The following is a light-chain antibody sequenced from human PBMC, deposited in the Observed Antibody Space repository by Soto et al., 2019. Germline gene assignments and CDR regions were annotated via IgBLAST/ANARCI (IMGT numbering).Light chain of an antibody. V-gene: IGLV2-14*03. Sequence: QSALTQPASVSGSPGQSITLSCTGTSSDVGGYKFVSWHQQHPGKAPKLIIYDVTNWPSGVSSRFSGSKSGNTASLTISGLQAEDEADYYCSSYTSSSTLVFGGGTKLTVL. J-gene: IGLJ2*01. CDR3: SSYTSSSTLV. CDR2: DVT. CDR1: SSDVGGYKF.